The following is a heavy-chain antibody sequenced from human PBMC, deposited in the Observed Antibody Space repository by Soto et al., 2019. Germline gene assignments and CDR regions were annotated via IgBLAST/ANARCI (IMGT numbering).Heavy chain of an antibody. V-gene: IGHV3-7*03. CDR3: AREYRYYDFCALDV. Sequence: GSLRLSCAASGFTFSSYWMSWVRQAPGKGLEWVANIKQDGSEKYYVDSVKGRFTISRDNAKNSLYLQMNSLRAEDTAVYYCAREYRYYDFCALDVWGQGTTVTVSS. D-gene: IGHD3-3*01. CDR1: GFTFSSYW. J-gene: IGHJ6*02. CDR2: IKQDGSEK.